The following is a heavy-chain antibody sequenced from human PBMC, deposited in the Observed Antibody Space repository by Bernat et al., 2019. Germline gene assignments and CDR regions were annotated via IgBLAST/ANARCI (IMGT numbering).Heavy chain of an antibody. V-gene: IGHV4-39*01. D-gene: IGHD3-10*01. CDR1: GDSISSSTYY. CDR3: ARQRSGRYYMDALDI. Sequence: QLQLQESGPGLVKPSETLSLTCTVSGDSISSSTYYWGWIHQPPGKGLEWIGSVSNSGITYYNPSLKSRVTISVDTSKYEFSLRLNSVTAADTAVFYCARQRSGRYYMDALDIWGQGTMVTVSS. CDR2: VSNSGIT. J-gene: IGHJ3*02.